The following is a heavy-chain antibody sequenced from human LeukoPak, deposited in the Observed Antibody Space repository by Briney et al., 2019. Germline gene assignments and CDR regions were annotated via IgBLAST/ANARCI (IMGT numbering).Heavy chain of an antibody. D-gene: IGHD4-17*01. CDR2: INPNSGCT. CDR3: ETEAGDYANY. Sequence: GASVKVSCKASGYTFTGYYMHWVRQAPGQGLEWIGWINPNSGCTNYAQKFQGRVTMIRVTSISTAYMELRRLSSDDTAVYYFETEAGDYANYWGQGTLVTVSS. J-gene: IGHJ4*02. V-gene: IGHV1-2*02. CDR1: GYTFTGYY.